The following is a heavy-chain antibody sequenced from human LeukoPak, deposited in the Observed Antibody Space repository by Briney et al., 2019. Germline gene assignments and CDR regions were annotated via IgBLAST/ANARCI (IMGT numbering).Heavy chain of an antibody. V-gene: IGHV4-61*01. D-gene: IGHD3-16*02. Sequence: SETLSLTCTVSGGSVSSGSYYWSWIRQPPGKGLEWIEYIYYSGSTNYNPSLKSRVTMSVDTSKNQFSLKLSSVTAADTAVYYCARDYPGFDPWGQGTLVTVSS. CDR3: ARDYPGFDP. CDR1: GGSVSSGSYY. J-gene: IGHJ5*02. CDR2: IYYSGST.